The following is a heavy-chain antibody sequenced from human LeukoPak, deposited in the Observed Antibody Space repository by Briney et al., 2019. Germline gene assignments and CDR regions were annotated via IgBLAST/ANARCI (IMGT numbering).Heavy chain of an antibody. CDR3: AKDGGRGGYYRLDY. V-gene: IGHV3-23*01. CDR1: GFTFSSYA. J-gene: IGHJ4*02. Sequence: PGGSLRLSCAASGFTFSSYAMSWVRQAPGKGLEWVSVISGSGGSTYYADSVKGRFTISRDNSKNTLYLQMNSLRAEDTAVYYCAKDGGRGGYYRLDYWGQGTLVTVSS. CDR2: ISGSGGST. D-gene: IGHD3-22*01.